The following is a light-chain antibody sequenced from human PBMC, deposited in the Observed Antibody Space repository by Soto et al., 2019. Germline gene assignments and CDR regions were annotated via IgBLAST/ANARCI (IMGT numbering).Light chain of an antibody. CDR1: ISNLGSNF. CDR3: AAWDDSLSGVV. J-gene: IGLJ3*02. Sequence: QSVLTQPPSASGTPGQRVTISCSGSISNLGSNFVFWYQQLPGAAPKLLISRNDQRPSGVPDRFSGSKSGTSASLAISGLRSEDEADYPCAAWDDSLSGVVFGGGTKVTVL. V-gene: IGLV1-47*01. CDR2: RND.